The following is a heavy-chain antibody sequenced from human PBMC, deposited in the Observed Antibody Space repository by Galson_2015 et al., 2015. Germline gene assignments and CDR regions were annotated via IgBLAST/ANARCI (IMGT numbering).Heavy chain of an antibody. J-gene: IGHJ2*01. CDR2: IIPIFGIA. CDR3: ARDPHPHGGYFDL. D-gene: IGHD3-10*01. V-gene: IGHV1-69*10. CDR1: GGTFSSYA. Sequence: SVKVSCKASGGTFSSYAISWVRQAPGQGLEWMGGIIPIFGIANYAQKFQGRVTITADKSTSTAYMELSSLRSEDTAVYYCARDPHPHGGYFDLWGRGTLVTVSS.